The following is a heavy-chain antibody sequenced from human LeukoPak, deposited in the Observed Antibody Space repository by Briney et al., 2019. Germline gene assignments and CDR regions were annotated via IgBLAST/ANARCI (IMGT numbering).Heavy chain of an antibody. V-gene: IGHV3-30*02. Sequence: GGSLRLSCAASGFTFSTYDMHWVRQAPGKGLEWLAFIRYDGSYQYYAGSVNGRFTISRDNSKNTLYLQMNSLTAEDTAVYYCATPKADYYPFDYWGQGTLVTVSS. CDR3: ATPKADYYPFDY. CDR2: IRYDGSYQ. J-gene: IGHJ4*02. D-gene: IGHD3-22*01. CDR1: GFTFSTYD.